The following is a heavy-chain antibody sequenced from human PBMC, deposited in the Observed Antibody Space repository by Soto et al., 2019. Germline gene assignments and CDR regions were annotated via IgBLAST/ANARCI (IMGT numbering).Heavy chain of an antibody. CDR1: GFTFSSYS. V-gene: IGHV3-21*01. CDR3: ARDLVIVVVMIMSPYGMDV. D-gene: IGHD3-22*01. CDR2: ISSSSSYI. Sequence: PGGSLRLSCAASGFTFSSYSMNWVRQAPGKGLEWVSSISSSSSYIYYADSVKGRFTIFRDNAKNSLYLQMNSLRAEDTAVYYCARDLVIVVVMIMSPYGMDVWGQGTTVTVSS. J-gene: IGHJ6*02.